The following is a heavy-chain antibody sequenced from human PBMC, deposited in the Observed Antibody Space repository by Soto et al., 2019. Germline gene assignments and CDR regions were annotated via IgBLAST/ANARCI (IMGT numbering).Heavy chain of an antibody. J-gene: IGHJ6*02. D-gene: IGHD2-2*01. CDR3: TKLIGYCTSTTCPPYYWGMDV. CDR2: ISYDGSNK. V-gene: IGHV3-30*18. Sequence: GGSLRLSCAASGFTFSSYGMHWVRQAPGKGLEWVAVISYDGSNKYYADSVKGRFTISRDNSKNTLYLQMNSLRAEDTAVYYCTKLIGYCTSTTCPPYYWGMDVWGQGTTVTVSS. CDR1: GFTFSSYG.